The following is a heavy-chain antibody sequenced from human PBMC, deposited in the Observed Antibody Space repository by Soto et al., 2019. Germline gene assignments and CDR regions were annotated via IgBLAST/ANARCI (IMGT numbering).Heavy chain of an antibody. V-gene: IGHV5-51*01. CDR1: GYRFTDYW. Sequence: GESLKISCIGSGYRFTDYWIAWVRQMPGKGPEWMGIIYPGDSDARYNPSFEGQVTISADKSSTTAYLQWSSLKASDTAMYYCARCAKPGSLQYGMAVWGQGTTVPVAS. CDR2: IYPGDSDA. J-gene: IGHJ6*02. CDR3: ARCAKPGSLQYGMAV. D-gene: IGHD2-2*01.